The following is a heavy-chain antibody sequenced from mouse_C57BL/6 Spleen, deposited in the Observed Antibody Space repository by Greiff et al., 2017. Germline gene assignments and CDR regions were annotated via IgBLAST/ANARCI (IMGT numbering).Heavy chain of an antibody. Sequence: ESGPGLVKPSQSLSLTCSVTGYSITRGYYWNWIRQFPGNKLEWMGYISYDGSNNYNPSLKNRISITRDTSKNQFFLKLNSVTTEDTATYYCARGGEITTWRKVYYAMDYWGQGTSVTVSS. CDR1: GYSITRGYY. CDR3: ARGGEITTWRKVYYAMDY. V-gene: IGHV3-6*01. D-gene: IGHD2-4*01. CDR2: ISYDGSN. J-gene: IGHJ4*01.